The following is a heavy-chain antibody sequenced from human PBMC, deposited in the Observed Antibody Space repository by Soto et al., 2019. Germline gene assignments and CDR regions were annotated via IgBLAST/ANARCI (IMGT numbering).Heavy chain of an antibody. V-gene: IGHV4-34*01. Sequence: QVQLQQWGAGLLKPSETLSLTCAVFGGSFSGNYWTWIRQPPGKGLEWIGEINHSGSTNYNPSLKSRVTISVDTSKNQFSLKLGSVTAADTAVYSCARGRGVGFHWGQGTLVTVSS. D-gene: IGHD3-10*01. J-gene: IGHJ4*02. CDR3: ARGRGVGFH. CDR1: GGSFSGNY. CDR2: INHSGST.